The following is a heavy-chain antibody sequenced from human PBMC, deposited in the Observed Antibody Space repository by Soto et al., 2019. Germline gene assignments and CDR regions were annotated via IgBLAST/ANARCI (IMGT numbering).Heavy chain of an antibody. D-gene: IGHD3-22*01. CDR1: GYAFTCFN. Sequence: VKVSGKASGYAFTCFNIHWVRQAPGQRPEWMGWINAGNGNTKYSQKFQGRVTFTRDTSANTAYMELSSLISEDTAVYYCARPKDYDDCLDLWGQGTLVTVSS. CDR2: INAGNGNT. J-gene: IGHJ4*02. CDR3: ARPKDYDDCLDL. V-gene: IGHV1-3*01.